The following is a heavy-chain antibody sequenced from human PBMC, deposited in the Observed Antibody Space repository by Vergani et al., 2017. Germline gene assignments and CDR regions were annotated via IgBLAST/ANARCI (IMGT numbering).Heavy chain of an antibody. V-gene: IGHV1-58*01. CDR1: GFTFTSSA. CDR2: IVVGSGNT. D-gene: IGHD6-6*01. CDR3: AAAWSSSYSLYMDV. Sequence: QMQLVQSGPEVKKPGTSVKVSCKASGFTFTSSAVQWVRQARGQRLEWIGWIVVGSGNTNYAQKFQERVTITRDMSTSTAYMELSSLRSEDTAVYYCAAAWSSSYSLYMDVWGKGTTVTVSS. J-gene: IGHJ6*03.